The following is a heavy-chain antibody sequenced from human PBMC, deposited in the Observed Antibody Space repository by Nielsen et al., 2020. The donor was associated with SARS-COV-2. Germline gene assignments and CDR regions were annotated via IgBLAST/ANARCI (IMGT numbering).Heavy chain of an antibody. CDR1: GGSFGGYY. D-gene: IGHD4-17*01. V-gene: IGHV3-23*01. CDR3: ARDYGEIDY. CDR2: ISGSGGST. J-gene: IGHJ4*02. Sequence: ETLSLTCAVYGGSFGGYYWSWVRQAPGKGLEWVSAISGSGGSTYYADSVKGRFTISRDNSKNTLYLQMNSLRAEDTAVYYCARDYGEIDYWGQGTLVTVSS.